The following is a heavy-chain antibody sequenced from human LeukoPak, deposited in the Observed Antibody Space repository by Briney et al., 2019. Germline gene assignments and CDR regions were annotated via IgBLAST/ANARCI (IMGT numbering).Heavy chain of an antibody. J-gene: IGHJ4*02. Sequence: PSETLSLTCTVSGGSISSYYWSWIRQPAGKGLEWIGRIYTSGSTNYNPSLKSRVTMSVDTSKNQFSLKLSSVTAADTAVYYCAREPRYYYDSSGYLDCWGQGTLVTVSS. CDR2: IYTSGST. V-gene: IGHV4-4*07. D-gene: IGHD3-22*01. CDR3: AREPRYYYDSSGYLDC. CDR1: GGSISSYY.